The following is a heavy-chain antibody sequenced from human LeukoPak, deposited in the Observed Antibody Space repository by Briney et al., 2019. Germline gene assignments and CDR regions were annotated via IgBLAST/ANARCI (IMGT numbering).Heavy chain of an antibody. D-gene: IGHD6-25*01. J-gene: IGHJ5*02. Sequence: SETLSLTCTVSGASISSGNDYWSWIRQPAGKGLEWIGRVYTGGSTNYNPSLKSRVTISVDTSKNQFSLKLSSVTAADTAVYYCARDLAASWFDPWGQGTLATVSS. V-gene: IGHV4-61*02. CDR3: ARDLAASWFDP. CDR2: VYTGGST. CDR1: GASISSGNDY.